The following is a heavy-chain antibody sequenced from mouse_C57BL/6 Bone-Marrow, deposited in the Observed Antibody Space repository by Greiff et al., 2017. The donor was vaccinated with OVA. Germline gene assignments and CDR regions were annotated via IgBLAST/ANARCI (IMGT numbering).Heavy chain of an antibody. CDR2: IDPENGDT. J-gene: IGHJ2*01. V-gene: IGHV14-4*01. CDR1: GFNIKDDY. CDR3: TTVVATWRNYFDY. Sequence: EVKLMESGAELVRPGASVKLSCTASGFNIKDDYMHWVKQRPEQGLEWIGWIDPENGDTEYASKFQGKATITADNSSNTAYLQLSSLTSEDTAVYYCTTVVATWRNYFDYWGQGTTLTVSS. D-gene: IGHD1-1*01.